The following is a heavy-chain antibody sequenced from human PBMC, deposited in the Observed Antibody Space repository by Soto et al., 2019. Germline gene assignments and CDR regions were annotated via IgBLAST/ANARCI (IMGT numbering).Heavy chain of an antibody. V-gene: IGHV1-2*02. CDR1: GYTFTAYY. D-gene: IGHD2-8*01. CDR2: VNPGNGTT. Sequence: WASVKGSCKASGYTFTAYYMHWLRQAPGQGLEWMGWVNPGNGTTSFAQKFQGRVTMTRDTSISTAYMELSGLRSDDTAMYYCARDTYANFDYWGQGTLVTVSS. CDR3: ARDTYANFDY. J-gene: IGHJ4*02.